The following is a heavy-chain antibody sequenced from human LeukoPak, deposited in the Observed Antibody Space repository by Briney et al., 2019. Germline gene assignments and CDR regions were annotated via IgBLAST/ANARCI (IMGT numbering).Heavy chain of an antibody. Sequence: GGSLRLSCAASGFTVSNNYMSWVRQAPGKGLEWVSVIYSGGSTYFADSVKGRFTISRDNSKNTLYLQMNSLRLEDTAVYYCAVGLRGVMSEYWGQGSLVTVSS. CDR1: GFTVSNNY. CDR3: AVGLRGVMSEY. J-gene: IGHJ4*02. V-gene: IGHV3-53*01. CDR2: IYSGGST. D-gene: IGHD3-10*01.